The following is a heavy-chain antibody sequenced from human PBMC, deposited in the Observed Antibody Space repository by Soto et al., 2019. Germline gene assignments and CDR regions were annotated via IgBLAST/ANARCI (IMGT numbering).Heavy chain of an antibody. V-gene: IGHV1-18*01. J-gene: IGHJ2*01. Sequence: QVQLVQSGAEVKKPGASVKVSCKASGYTFTTYGISWVRQAPGQGLEWMGWISVYNGNTNYAQNLQGRVTMTTDTSTTTAYMELGSLRSDDSAVYYCARDLTPVTDDCYFDLWGRGTLVTVSS. CDR3: ARDLTPVTDDCYFDL. CDR2: ISVYNGNT. CDR1: GYTFTTYG. D-gene: IGHD2-21*02.